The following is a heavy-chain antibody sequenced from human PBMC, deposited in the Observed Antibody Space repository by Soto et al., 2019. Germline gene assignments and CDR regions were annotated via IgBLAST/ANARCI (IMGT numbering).Heavy chain of an antibody. D-gene: IGHD6-13*01. V-gene: IGHV1-3*01. Sequence: VASVKVSCKASGYTFTSYAMHWVRQAPGQRLEWMGWINAGNGNTKYSQKFQGRVTITRDTSASTAYMELSSLRSEDTAVYYCASKSSSWATDAFDIWGQGTMVTVSS. CDR3: ASKSSSWATDAFDI. J-gene: IGHJ3*02. CDR2: INAGNGNT. CDR1: GYTFTSYA.